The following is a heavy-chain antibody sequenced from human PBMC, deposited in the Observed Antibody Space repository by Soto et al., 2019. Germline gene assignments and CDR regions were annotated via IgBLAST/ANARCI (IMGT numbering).Heavy chain of an antibody. J-gene: IGHJ4*02. CDR1: GFTFSSSA. V-gene: IGHV1-58*01. Sequence: SVKVSCKTSGFTFSSSAVHWVRQAPGQGLEWIGWIDVGSANKGYAQKLQERVTMTRDISTSTAYMELSSRRSEDTAVYYCARDRYDSSGSYSYWGQGTLVTVSS. D-gene: IGHD3-22*01. CDR2: IDVGSANK. CDR3: ARDRYDSSGSYSY.